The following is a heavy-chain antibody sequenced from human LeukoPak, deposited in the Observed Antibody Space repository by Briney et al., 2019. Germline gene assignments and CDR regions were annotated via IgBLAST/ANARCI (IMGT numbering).Heavy chain of an antibody. J-gene: IGHJ6*02. Sequence: PGGSLRLSCAASGFTFSSYSMNWVRQAPGKGLEWVSSISSSSSYIYYADSVKGRFTISRDNAKNSLYLQTNSLGAEDTAVYYCARAGYCSSTSPCIMDVWGQGTTVTVSS. CDR2: ISSSSSYI. CDR1: GFTFSSYS. CDR3: ARAGYCSSTSPCIMDV. V-gene: IGHV3-21*01. D-gene: IGHD2-2*01.